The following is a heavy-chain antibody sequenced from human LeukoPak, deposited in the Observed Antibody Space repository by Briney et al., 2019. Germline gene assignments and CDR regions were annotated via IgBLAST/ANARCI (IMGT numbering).Heavy chain of an antibody. Sequence: GASVKVSCKASGYTFTDYYMYWVRQAPGQGLECMGWIYPNSGGTNYAQKFQGRVTMTRGTSISTAYMELTSLTFDDTAVYYCARDGDAVMVDFDYWGQGTLVTVSS. CDR2: IYPNSGGT. V-gene: IGHV1-2*02. CDR1: GYTFTDYY. J-gene: IGHJ4*02. D-gene: IGHD5-18*01. CDR3: ARDGDAVMVDFDY.